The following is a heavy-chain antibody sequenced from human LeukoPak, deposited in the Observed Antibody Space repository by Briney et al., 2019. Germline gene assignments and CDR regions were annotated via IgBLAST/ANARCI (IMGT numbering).Heavy chain of an antibody. CDR2: IASDGSST. D-gene: IGHD3-10*01. V-gene: IGHV3-74*01. J-gene: IGHJ6*02. Sequence: PGGSLRLSCAASGFTFSSYWMNWVRQAPGKGLVWVSRIASDGSSTTYADSVKGRFTISRDNSKNTVFLQMNSLRVADTAVYSCARGKRGVYYYYGMDVWGQGTTVTVSS. CDR3: ARGKRGVYYYYGMDV. CDR1: GFTFSSYW.